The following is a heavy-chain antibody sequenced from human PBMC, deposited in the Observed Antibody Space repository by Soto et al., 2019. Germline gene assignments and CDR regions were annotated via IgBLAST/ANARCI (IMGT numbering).Heavy chain of an antibody. D-gene: IGHD3-22*01. J-gene: IGHJ4*02. CDR2: IYPGDSDT. Sequence: GESLKISCKGSGYSFTSYWIGWVRQMPGKGLEWMGIIYPGDSDTRYSPSLQGQVTISADKSISTAYLQWSSLKASDTAMYYCARGLNYHDSGGYYKTTAPFDYWGQGTLVTVSS. CDR3: ARGLNYHDSGGYYKTTAPFDY. V-gene: IGHV5-51*01. CDR1: GYSFTSYW.